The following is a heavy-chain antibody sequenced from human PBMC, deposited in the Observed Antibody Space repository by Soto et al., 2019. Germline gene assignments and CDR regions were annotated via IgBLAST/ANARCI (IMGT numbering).Heavy chain of an antibody. D-gene: IGHD3-10*01. CDR1: GFTVSSNY. CDR2: IYSGGST. J-gene: IGHJ4*02. CDR3: ASSITMVRGVIGSSY. V-gene: IGHV3-53*04. Sequence: PGGSLRLSCAASGFTVSSNYMSWVRQAPGKGLEWVSVIYSGGSTYYADSVKGRFTISRHNSKNTLYLQMNSLRAEDTAVYYCASSITMVRGVIGSSYWGQGTLVTVS.